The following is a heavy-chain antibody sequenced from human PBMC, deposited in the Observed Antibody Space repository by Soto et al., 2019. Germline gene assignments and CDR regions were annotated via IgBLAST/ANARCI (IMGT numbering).Heavy chain of an antibody. V-gene: IGHV1-69*12. CDR1: GGSLSNFG. Sequence: QVQLVQSGAEVKKPGSSVKVSCTASGGSLSNFGISWVRQAPGQGLEWMGAIIPVFGTPNYAQKFQDRVTINADESTTTVYMEVRSLTSEDTAVYYCARGDATKIVVYTYYAMDVWGQGTTVTVSS. CDR3: ARGDATKIVVYTYYAMDV. CDR2: IIPVFGTP. D-gene: IGHD3-22*01. J-gene: IGHJ6*02.